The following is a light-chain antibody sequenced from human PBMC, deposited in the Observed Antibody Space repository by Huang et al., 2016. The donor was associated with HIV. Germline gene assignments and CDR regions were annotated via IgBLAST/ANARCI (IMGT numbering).Light chain of an antibody. Sequence: IQLTQSPSSLSASVGDRVTITCRASQDIGSYLAWYQQKPGKAPNLLIYAASTLESGVPSRFSGSGSGTDFTLTINNLQPEDCATYYCLQLNSYPGAFGPGTNVDV. V-gene: IGKV1-9*01. J-gene: IGKJ3*01. CDR2: AAS. CDR1: QDIGSY. CDR3: LQLNSYPGA.